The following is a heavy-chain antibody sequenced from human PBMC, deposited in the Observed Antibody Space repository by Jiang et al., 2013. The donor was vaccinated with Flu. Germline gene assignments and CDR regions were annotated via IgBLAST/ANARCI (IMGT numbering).Heavy chain of an antibody. D-gene: IGHD4-17*01. CDR2: LYYSGST. J-gene: IGHJ4*02. CDR1: GGSISSSSYN. Sequence: LLKPSETLSLTCTVSGGSISSSSYNWGWIRQPPGKGLEWIGSLYYSGSTYYNPSPKSRVTISVDTAKSQFSLKLTSVTAADTAVYYCARHNGADYGDYVFVYFFDYWGQGTLVTVSS. CDR3: ARHNGADYGDYVFVYFFDY. V-gene: IGHV4-39*01.